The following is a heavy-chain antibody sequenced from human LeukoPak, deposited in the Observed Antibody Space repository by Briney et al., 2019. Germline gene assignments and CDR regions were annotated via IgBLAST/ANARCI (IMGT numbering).Heavy chain of an antibody. CDR3: ASYTDAFDI. D-gene: IGHD3-16*01. Sequence: SGTLSLTCAVSGGSISSSNWWSWVRQPPGKGLEWIGSIYHSGSTYYNPSLKSRVTISVDTSKNQFSLKLSSVTAADTAVYYCASYTDAFDIWGQGTMVTVSS. CDR1: GGSISSSNW. CDR2: IYHSGST. V-gene: IGHV4-4*02. J-gene: IGHJ3*02.